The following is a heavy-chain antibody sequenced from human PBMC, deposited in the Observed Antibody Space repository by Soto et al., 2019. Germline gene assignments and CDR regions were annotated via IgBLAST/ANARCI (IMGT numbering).Heavy chain of an antibody. Sequence: GGSLRLSCTTSGFIFSTYGIHWVRQAPGKGLEWVAVIWPDGSNKYYADSVKGRFTISRDNSRNILWLQMNSLRAEDTAIYYCVRALGPYDSWGQGT. CDR2: IWPDGSNK. V-gene: IGHV3-33*01. CDR1: GFIFSTYG. J-gene: IGHJ4*02. D-gene: IGHD7-27*01. CDR3: VRALGPYDS.